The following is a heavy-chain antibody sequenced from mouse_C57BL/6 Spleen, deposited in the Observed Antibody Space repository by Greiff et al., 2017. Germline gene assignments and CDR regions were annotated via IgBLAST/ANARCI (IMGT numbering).Heavy chain of an antibody. V-gene: IGHV1-82*01. D-gene: IGHD2-12*01. J-gene: IGHJ1*03. CDR3: ARGAYSYHWYLDV. CDR2: IYPGDGDT. CDR1: GYAFSSSW. Sequence: QVQLQQSGPELVKPGASVKISCKASGYAFSSSWMNWVKQRPGKGLEWIGRIYPGDGDTNYNGKFKGKATLTADKSSSAAYMQLSSLTSEDSAVCVCARGAYSYHWYLDVWGTGTTVTVSS.